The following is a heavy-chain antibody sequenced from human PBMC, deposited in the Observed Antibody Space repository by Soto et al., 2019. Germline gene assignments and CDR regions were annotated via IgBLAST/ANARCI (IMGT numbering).Heavy chain of an antibody. CDR1: GFTFSSYG. Sequence: PGGSLRLSCAASGFTFSSYGMHWVSQAPGKGLEWVAVIWYDGSNKYYADSVKGRFTISRDNSKNTLYLQMNSLRAEDTAVYYCARDRQQLVLYYFDYWGQGTLVTVSS. CDR3: ARDRQQLVLYYFDY. CDR2: IWYDGSNK. J-gene: IGHJ4*02. D-gene: IGHD6-13*01. V-gene: IGHV3-33*01.